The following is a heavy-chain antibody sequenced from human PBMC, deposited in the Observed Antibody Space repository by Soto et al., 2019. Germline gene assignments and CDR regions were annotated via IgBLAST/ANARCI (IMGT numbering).Heavy chain of an antibody. CDR3: AREENGLRYFDWPTYGMDV. CDR2: IYYSGST. D-gene: IGHD3-9*01. V-gene: IGHV4-61*01. Sequence: QVQLQESGPGLVKPSETLSLTCTVSGGSVSSGSYYWSWIRQPPGKGLEWIGYIYYSGSTNYNPSLQRRVTISVDTSKNPFSLQLSSVPAADTAVYYCAREENGLRYFDWPTYGMDVWGQGTTVTVSS. J-gene: IGHJ6*02. CDR1: GGSVSSGSYY.